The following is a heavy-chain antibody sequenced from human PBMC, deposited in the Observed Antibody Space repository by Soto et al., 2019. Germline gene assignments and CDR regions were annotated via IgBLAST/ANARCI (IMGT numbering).Heavy chain of an antibody. CDR3: ASDYGSNWRL. D-gene: IGHD6-19*01. CDR2: NNAGNGNT. CDR1: GFVSTNHN. J-gene: IGHJ4*02. Sequence: QAHLVQSGAEVKMPGDSVQVSCKASGFVSTNHNFHWVRQAPGQSLEWLGRNNAGNGNTQYSQNFQGRVTFTSDPSASTAFMELTNLRFEDSAMYYCASDYGSNWRLWGQGTLVSVSS. V-gene: IGHV1-3*01.